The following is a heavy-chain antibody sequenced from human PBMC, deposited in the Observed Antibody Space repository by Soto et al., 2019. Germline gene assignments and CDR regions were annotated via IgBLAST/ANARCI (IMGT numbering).Heavy chain of an antibody. Sequence: FTSHYMHWIRQPPGKGLEWIGEINHSGSTNYNPSLKSRVTISVDTSKNQFSLKLSSATAAGTAVYYCARGWFDPWGQGTLVTVSS. J-gene: IGHJ5*02. CDR1: FTSHY. CDR3: ARGWFDP. V-gene: IGHV4-34*01. CDR2: INHSGST.